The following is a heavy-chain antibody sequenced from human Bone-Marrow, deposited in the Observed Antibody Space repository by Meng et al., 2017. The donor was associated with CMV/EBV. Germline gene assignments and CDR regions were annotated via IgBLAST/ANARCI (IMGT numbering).Heavy chain of an antibody. Sequence: QVQLVPLGAEVKEPGSSGKVPCKASGGPFRSYAISWVRQAPGQGLEWMGGIIPIFGTANYAQKFQGRVTMTRDTSISTAYMELSRLRSDDTAVYYCARASTTVVTPSWFDPWGQGTLVTVSS. CDR3: ARASTTVVTPSWFDP. D-gene: IGHD4-23*01. J-gene: IGHJ5*02. V-gene: IGHV1-69*05. CDR1: GGPFRSYA. CDR2: IIPIFGTA.